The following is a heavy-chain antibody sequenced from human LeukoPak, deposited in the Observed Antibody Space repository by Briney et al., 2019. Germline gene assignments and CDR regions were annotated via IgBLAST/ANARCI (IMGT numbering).Heavy chain of an antibody. D-gene: IGHD6-13*01. CDR3: ARDLSASWYSLGY. J-gene: IGHJ4*02. CDR1: TLTIGDYG. Sequence: GGSLRLSCVASTLTIGDYGMSWVRQAPGKGLEWVSGIDWSGDATSYSDSVKGRSTISRDNAKNSLYLQMTSLRAEDTAVYYCARDLSASWYSLGYWGQGTLVTVSS. V-gene: IGHV3-20*04. CDR2: IDWSGDAT.